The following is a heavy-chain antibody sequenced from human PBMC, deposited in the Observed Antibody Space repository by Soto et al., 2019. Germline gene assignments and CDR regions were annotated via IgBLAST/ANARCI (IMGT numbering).Heavy chain of an antibody. CDR3: ARRYYYDSSGKGYYYYYGMDV. D-gene: IGHD3-22*01. Sequence: GASVKVSCKASGGTFSSYAISWVRQAPGQGLEWMGGIIPIFGTANYAQKFQGRVTITADESTSTAYMELSSLRSEDTAVYYCARRYYYDSSGKGYYYYYGMDVWGQGTTVTVSS. CDR2: IIPIFGTA. V-gene: IGHV1-69*13. J-gene: IGHJ6*02. CDR1: GGTFSSYA.